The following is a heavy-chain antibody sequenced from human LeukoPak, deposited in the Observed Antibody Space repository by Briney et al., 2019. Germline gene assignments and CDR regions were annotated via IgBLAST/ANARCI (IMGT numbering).Heavy chain of an antibody. D-gene: IGHD6-6*01. CDR3: ARVQEQLARYWFDP. V-gene: IGHV1-69*05. CDR2: IIPIFGTA. Sequence: ASVKVSCKASGGTFSSYAIGWVRQAPGQGLEWMGGIIPIFGTANYAQKFQGRVTITTDESTSTAYMELSSLRSEDTAVYYCARVQEQLARYWFDPWGQGTLVTVSS. J-gene: IGHJ5*02. CDR1: GGTFSSYA.